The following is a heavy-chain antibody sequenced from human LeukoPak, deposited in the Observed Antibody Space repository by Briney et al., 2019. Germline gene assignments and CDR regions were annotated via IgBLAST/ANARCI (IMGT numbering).Heavy chain of an antibody. V-gene: IGHV4-31*03. D-gene: IGHD1-26*01. J-gene: IGHJ4*02. Sequence: SETLSLTCTVSGGSISGGGYYWSWIRQHPGKGLEWIGYIYYSGSTYYNPSLKSRVTISVDTTKNQFSLKLSSVTAADTAVYYCASRSSGSYPEFDYWGQGTLVTVSS. CDR1: GGSISGGGYY. CDR2: IYYSGST. CDR3: ASRSSGSYPEFDY.